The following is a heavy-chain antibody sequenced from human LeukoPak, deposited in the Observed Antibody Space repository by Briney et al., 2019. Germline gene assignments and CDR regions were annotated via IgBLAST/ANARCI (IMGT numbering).Heavy chain of an antibody. J-gene: IGHJ3*02. Sequence: KSSETLSLTCTVSGGSISSYYWSWIRQPPGKGLEWIGYIYDSGSTNYNPSLKRRVTISVHTSKNQFSLKLSSVTAADTAVYYCACLTTADAFDIWGQGTMVTVSS. V-gene: IGHV4-59*01. D-gene: IGHD3-22*01. CDR1: GGSISSYY. CDR3: ACLTTADAFDI. CDR2: IYDSGST.